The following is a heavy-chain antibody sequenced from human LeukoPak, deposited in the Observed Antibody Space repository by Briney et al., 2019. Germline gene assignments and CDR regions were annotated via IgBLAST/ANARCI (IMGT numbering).Heavy chain of an antibody. D-gene: IGHD4-4*01. Sequence: ASETLSLTCTVSGGSISSYYWSWIRQPPGKGPEWIGEINHSGSTNYNPSLKSRVTISVDTSKNQFSLKLSSVTAADTAVYYCARGLTTVSSYNWFDPWGQGTLVTVSS. CDR1: GGSISSYY. CDR2: INHSGST. V-gene: IGHV4-34*01. J-gene: IGHJ5*02. CDR3: ARGLTTVSSYNWFDP.